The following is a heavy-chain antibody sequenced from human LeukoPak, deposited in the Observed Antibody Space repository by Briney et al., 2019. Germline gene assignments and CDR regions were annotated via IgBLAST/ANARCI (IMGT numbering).Heavy chain of an antibody. CDR1: GGSISSGGYY. CDR2: IYYSGST. CDR3: ARSFRHYYYYMDV. J-gene: IGHJ6*03. Sequence: SETLSLTCTVSGGSISSGGYYWSWVRQHPGKGLEWIGYIYYSGSTYYNPSLKSRVTISVDTSKNQFSLKLSSVTAADTAVYYCARSFRHYYYYMDVWGQGTTVTVSS. V-gene: IGHV4-31*03.